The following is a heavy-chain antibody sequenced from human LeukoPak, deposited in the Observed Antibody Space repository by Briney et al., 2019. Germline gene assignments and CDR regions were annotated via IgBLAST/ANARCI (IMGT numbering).Heavy chain of an antibody. V-gene: IGHV1-8*03. D-gene: IGHD6-6*01. J-gene: IGHJ6*03. CDR1: GYTFTGYY. CDR2: INPNSGNT. Sequence: ASVKVSCKASGYTFTGYYMHWVRQAPGQGLEWMGWINPNSGNTGYAQKFQGRVTITRNTSISTAYMELSSLRSEDTAVYYCARLGIAARPVGIFYYYYYMDVWGKGTTVTVSS. CDR3: ARLGIAARPVGIFYYYYYMDV.